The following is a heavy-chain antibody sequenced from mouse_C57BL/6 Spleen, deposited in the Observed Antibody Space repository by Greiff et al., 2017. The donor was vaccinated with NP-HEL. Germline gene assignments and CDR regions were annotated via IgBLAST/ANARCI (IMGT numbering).Heavy chain of an antibody. CDR2: IDPNSGGT. V-gene: IGHV1-72*01. CDR3: ARYLLITTVGGYFDY. D-gene: IGHD1-1*01. J-gene: IGHJ2*01. Sequence: QVQLQQPGAELVKPGASVKLSCKASGYTFTSYWMHWVKQRPGRGLEWIGRIDPNSGGTKYNEKFKSKATLTVDKPSSTAYMQLSSLTSEDSAVYYCARYLLITTVGGYFDYWGQGTTLTVSS. CDR1: GYTFTSYW.